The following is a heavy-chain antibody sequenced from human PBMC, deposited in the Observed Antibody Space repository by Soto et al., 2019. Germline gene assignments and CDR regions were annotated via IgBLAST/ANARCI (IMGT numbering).Heavy chain of an antibody. CDR3: ARTYYGSGSLTLDY. Sequence: QVQLQESGPGLVKPSQTLSLTCTVSGGSISSGGYYWSWIRQHPGKGLEWIGYIYYSGSTYYNPSLNSRVTILVATSKNQSPLKLSSVTAADTAVYYCARTYYGSGSLTLDYWGQGTLVTVSS. CDR1: GGSISSGGYY. CDR2: IYYSGST. J-gene: IGHJ4*02. D-gene: IGHD3-10*01. V-gene: IGHV4-31*03.